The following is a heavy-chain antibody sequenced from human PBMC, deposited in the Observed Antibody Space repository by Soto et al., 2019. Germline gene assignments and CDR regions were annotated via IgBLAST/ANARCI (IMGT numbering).Heavy chain of an antibody. D-gene: IGHD2-15*01. CDR2: ISNDGSVK. Sequence: QVHMVGSGGGVVQPGRSLRLSCAASGFTFSSYGMHWVRQAPGKGLEWVSIISNDGSVKTYADSVKGRFTISRDNSKNTLYLQMNSLRAEDTAIYYCAKARAGGSSCYYSDYWGQGILVTVSS. V-gene: IGHV3-30*18. CDR3: AKARAGGSSCYYSDY. J-gene: IGHJ4*02. CDR1: GFTFSSYG.